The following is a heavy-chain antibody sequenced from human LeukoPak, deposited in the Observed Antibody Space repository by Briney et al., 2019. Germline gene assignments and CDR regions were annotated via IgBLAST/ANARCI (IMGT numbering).Heavy chain of an antibody. J-gene: IGHJ6*02. D-gene: IGHD4-11*01. CDR1: GFTFSSYS. Sequence: PGGSLRLSCAASGFTFSSYSMNWVRQAPGKGLEWVSTLYTGGDTKYADSVKGRFTISRDISKNTLSLQMSSLRAEDTAVYYCTRRTVSTAYYYGMDVWGQGTTVTVSS. V-gene: IGHV3-66*01. CDR2: LYTGGDT. CDR3: TRRTVSTAYYYGMDV.